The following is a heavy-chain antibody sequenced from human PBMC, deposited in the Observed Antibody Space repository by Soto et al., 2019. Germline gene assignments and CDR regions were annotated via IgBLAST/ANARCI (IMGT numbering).Heavy chain of an antibody. Sequence: QLQLQESGPGLVKPSETLSLTCTVSGGSITSSFYWGWIRQPPGKGLEWIGSIYATGNTYYNPSLKGRVTISPDTSKNQFSLNLLSVTAADTAVYYCRSSSRYSTDVWGQGATVTVSS. CDR2: IYATGNT. V-gene: IGHV4-39*01. D-gene: IGHD6-13*01. CDR3: RSSSRYSTDV. CDR1: GGSITSSFY. J-gene: IGHJ6*02.